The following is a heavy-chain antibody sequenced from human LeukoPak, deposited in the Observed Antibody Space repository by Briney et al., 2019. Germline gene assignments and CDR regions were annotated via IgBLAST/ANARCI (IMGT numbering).Heavy chain of an antibody. CDR2: IYYSGST. Sequence: SETLSLTWTVSGGSVSSYYWSWIRQPPGKGLEWIGYIYYSGSTNYNPSLKSRVTISVDTSKNQFSLKLSSVTAADTAVYYCARRGYDSSGTDKRPFDVSGQGTLVTVSS. CDR1: GGSVSSYY. CDR3: ARRGYDSSGTDKRPFDV. D-gene: IGHD3-22*01. J-gene: IGHJ4*02. V-gene: IGHV4-59*08.